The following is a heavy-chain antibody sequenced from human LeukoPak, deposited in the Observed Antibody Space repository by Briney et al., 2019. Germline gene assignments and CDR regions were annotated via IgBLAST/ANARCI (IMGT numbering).Heavy chain of an antibody. D-gene: IGHD3-10*01. J-gene: IGHJ6*02. CDR2: KFSHDGST. V-gene: IGHV1-46*02. CDR1: GYSFNSHH. CDR3: ARDSGNFHYDMDV. Sequence: ASVKVSCKTSGYSFNSHHVHWVRQAPGQGLEWMGVKFSHDGSTSNTQKFQGRITMTRDTSTSTVYMELSSLRSEDTAVYYCARDSGNFHYDMDVWGQGATVIVSS.